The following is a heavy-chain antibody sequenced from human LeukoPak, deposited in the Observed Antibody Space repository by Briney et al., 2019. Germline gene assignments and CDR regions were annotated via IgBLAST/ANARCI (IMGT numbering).Heavy chain of an antibody. CDR3: ARGLGYCSSTSCSEFDP. CDR1: GFTFSSYW. Sequence: GGSLRLSCAASGFTFSSYWMHWVRQAPGKGLVWVSRINSDGSRTSYADSVKGRFTISRDNAKNTLYLQMNSLRAEDTAVYYCARGLGYCSSTSCSEFDPWGQGTLVTVSS. CDR2: INSDGSRT. V-gene: IGHV3-74*01. D-gene: IGHD2-2*01. J-gene: IGHJ5*02.